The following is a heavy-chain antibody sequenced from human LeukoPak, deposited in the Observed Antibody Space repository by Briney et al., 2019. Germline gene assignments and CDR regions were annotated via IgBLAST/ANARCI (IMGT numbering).Heavy chain of an antibody. CDR2: ISAYNGNT. V-gene: IGHV1-18*01. CDR3: AKYYYDSSGYYSFDY. Sequence: SVKVSCKASGYTFTSYGISWGRQAPGHGLGWRGWISAYNGNTNYEQMLQGRVTMTTDTSTSTAYMELRSLRSDDTAVYYCAKYYYDSSGYYSFDYWGQGTLVTVSS. J-gene: IGHJ4*02. CDR1: GYTFTSYG. D-gene: IGHD3-22*01.